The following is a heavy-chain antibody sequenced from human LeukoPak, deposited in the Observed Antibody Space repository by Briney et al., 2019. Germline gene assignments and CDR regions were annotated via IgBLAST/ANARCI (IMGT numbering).Heavy chain of an antibody. Sequence: GGSLRLSCAASGFTFSNYAMHWVRQAPGKGLEWVAVISYDGSNKYYADSVKGRFTISRDNSKNTLYLQMNSLRAEDTAVYYCARESGNYYDSSGYYGFDYWGQGTLVTVSS. CDR2: ISYDGSNK. CDR3: ARESGNYYDSSGYYGFDY. CDR1: GFTFSNYA. D-gene: IGHD3-22*01. J-gene: IGHJ4*02. V-gene: IGHV3-30*04.